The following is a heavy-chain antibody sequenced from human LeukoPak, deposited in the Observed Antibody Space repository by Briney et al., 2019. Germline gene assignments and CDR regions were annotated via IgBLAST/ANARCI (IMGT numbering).Heavy chain of an antibody. J-gene: IGHJ4*02. Sequence: SETLSLTCTVSGDSISSGDYYWSWIRQPAGKGLEWIGRISSSGSTNYNPSLKSRVTISVDTSKNQFSLKLSSVTAADTAVYFCARGLDSRGLGGYFDYWGQGTLVTVSS. CDR2: ISSSGST. V-gene: IGHV4-61*02. CDR1: GDSISSGDYY. CDR3: ARGLDSRGLGGYFDY. D-gene: IGHD3-10*01.